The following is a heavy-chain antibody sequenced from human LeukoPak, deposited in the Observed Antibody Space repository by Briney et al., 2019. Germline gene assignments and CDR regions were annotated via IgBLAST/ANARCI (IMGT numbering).Heavy chain of an antibody. J-gene: IGHJ6*03. CDR2: IIPIFGTA. CDR1: GGTFSSYA. CDR3: ASRFGGATSYYYYMDV. V-gene: IGHV1-69*13. D-gene: IGHD3-16*01. Sequence: SVKVSFTASGGTFSSYAISWVRQAPGQGREWMGGIIPIFGTANYAQKFQGRVTITADESTSTAYMELSSLRSEDTAVYYCASRFGGATSYYYYMDVWGKGTTVTVPS.